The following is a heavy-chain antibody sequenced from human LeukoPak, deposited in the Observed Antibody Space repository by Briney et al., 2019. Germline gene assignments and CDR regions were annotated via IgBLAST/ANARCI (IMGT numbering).Heavy chain of an antibody. CDR2: ISWNSGSI. Sequence: GGSLRLSCAASGFTFDDYAMHWVRQAPGKGLEWVSGISWNSGSIGYADSVKGRFTISRDNAKNSLYLQMNSLRAEDTALYYCAKDRAANYYYYMDVWGKGTTVTVSS. CDR1: GFTFDDYA. CDR3: AKDRAANYYYYMDV. J-gene: IGHJ6*03. V-gene: IGHV3-9*01.